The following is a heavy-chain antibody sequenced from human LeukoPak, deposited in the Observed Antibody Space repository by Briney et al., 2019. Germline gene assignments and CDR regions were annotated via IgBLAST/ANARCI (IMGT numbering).Heavy chain of an antibody. CDR2: INPSGGSP. CDR1: ENTFTRYY. J-gene: IGHJ4*02. CDR3: ARGAQWLTLDGY. D-gene: IGHD6-19*01. V-gene: IGHV1-46*01. Sequence: GASVKVSCTASENTFTRYYIHWVRQAPGQGLEWMGIINPSGGSPTYAQKFQGRVTMTTDTSTSTAYMELRSLRSDDTAVYYCARGAQWLTLDGYWGQGTLVTVSS.